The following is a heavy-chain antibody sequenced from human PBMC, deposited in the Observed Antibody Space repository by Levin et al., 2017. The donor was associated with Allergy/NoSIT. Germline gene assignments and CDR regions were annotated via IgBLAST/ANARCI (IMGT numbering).Heavy chain of an antibody. V-gene: IGHV4-30-4*01. CDR2: IYYSGST. CDR3: ARVLVAIKTYSFDY. D-gene: IGHD5-12*01. Sequence: SETLSLTCTVSGDSISSGDYYWSWIRQPPGKGLEWIGYIYYSGSTYYNPSLKSRVTISVDTSKNQFSLKLSSVTAADTAVYYCARVLVAIKTYSFDYWGQGTLVTVSS. CDR1: GDSISSGDYY. J-gene: IGHJ4*02.